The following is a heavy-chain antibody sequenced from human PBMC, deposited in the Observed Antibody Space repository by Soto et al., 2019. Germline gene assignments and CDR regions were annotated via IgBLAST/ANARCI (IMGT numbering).Heavy chain of an antibody. D-gene: IGHD1-1*01. V-gene: IGHV3-7*01. CDR1: GFSFITSW. CDR2: IKEDGSVK. Sequence: GGSLRLSSAASGFSFITSWMSWVRQPPGRGLEWVASIKEDGSVKHYVDSVKGRFTISRDNAKNSLFLQMNSLTGDDTAVYYCASLLGTATTFLSWGQGTLVTVSS. J-gene: IGHJ5*02. CDR3: ASLLGTATTFLS.